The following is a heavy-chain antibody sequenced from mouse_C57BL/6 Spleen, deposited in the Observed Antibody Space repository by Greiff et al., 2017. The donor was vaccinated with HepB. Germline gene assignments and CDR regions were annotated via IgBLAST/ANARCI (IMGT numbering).Heavy chain of an antibody. CDR1: GYTFTDYN. CDR2: INPNNGGT. V-gene: IGHV1-18*01. CDR3: ARGGYYGSSYGYYFDY. Sequence: SGPELVKPGASVKIPCKASGYTFTDYNMDWVKQSHGKSLEWIGDINPNNGGTIYNQKFKGKATLTVDKSSSTAYMELRSLTSEDTAVYYCARGGYYGSSYGYYFDYWGQGTTLTVSS. J-gene: IGHJ2*01. D-gene: IGHD1-1*01.